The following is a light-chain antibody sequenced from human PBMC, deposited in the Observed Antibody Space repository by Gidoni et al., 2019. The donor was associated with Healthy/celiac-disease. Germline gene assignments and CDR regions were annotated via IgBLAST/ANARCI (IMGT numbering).Light chain of an antibody. V-gene: IGKV3-11*01. CDR3: QQRSNWFT. CDR1: QSVSSY. CDR2: DAS. Sequence: ELVLTQSPATLSLSPGERATLSCRASQSVSSYLVWYQQKPGQAPRLLIYDASNRATGIPARFSGSGSGTDFTLTISSLEPEDFAVYYCQQRSNWFTFGPGTKVDIK. J-gene: IGKJ3*01.